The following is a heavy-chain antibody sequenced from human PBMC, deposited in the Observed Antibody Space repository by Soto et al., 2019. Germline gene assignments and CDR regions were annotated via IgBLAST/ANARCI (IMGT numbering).Heavy chain of an antibody. Sequence: SETLSLTCTVSGGSISSGGYYWSWIRQHPGKGLEWIGYIYYSGSTYYNPSLKSRVTISVDTSKNQFSLKLSSVTAADTAVYYCARARADLDYYDSSGYFFDYWGQGTRVTVSS. CDR3: ARARADLDYYDSSGYFFDY. J-gene: IGHJ4*02. D-gene: IGHD3-22*01. CDR1: GGSISSGGYY. CDR2: IYYSGST. V-gene: IGHV4-31*03.